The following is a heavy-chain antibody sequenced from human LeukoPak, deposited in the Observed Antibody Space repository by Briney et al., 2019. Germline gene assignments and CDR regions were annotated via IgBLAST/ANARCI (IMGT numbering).Heavy chain of an antibody. CDR3: ARRSGGNSGPFDS. D-gene: IGHD4-23*01. CDR2: INDNGDNT. Sequence: QTGGSLRLSCAASGFTFSSHAMGWVRQAPGKGLDWVSAINDNGDNTYFADSVKGRFTISRDNSKNTLYLQMHNLGAGDTALYYCARRSGGNSGPFDSWGQGTLVAVSS. V-gene: IGHV3-23*01. CDR1: GFTFSSHA. J-gene: IGHJ4*02.